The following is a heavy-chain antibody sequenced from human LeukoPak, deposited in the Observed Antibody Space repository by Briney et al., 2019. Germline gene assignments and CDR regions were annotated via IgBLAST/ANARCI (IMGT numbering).Heavy chain of an antibody. CDR2: IYYSGST. J-gene: IGHJ4*02. D-gene: IGHD2-2*01. CDR3: ASSYCSSTTCYYPFDY. Sequence: SETLSLTCTVSGGSISSSSYYWGWIRQPPGKGLEWIASIYYSGSTYYNPSLKSRDTISVDTSKNQFSLKLSSVTAADTAVYYCASSYCSSTTCYYPFDYWGQGTLVTVSS. V-gene: IGHV4-39*01. CDR1: GGSISSSSYY.